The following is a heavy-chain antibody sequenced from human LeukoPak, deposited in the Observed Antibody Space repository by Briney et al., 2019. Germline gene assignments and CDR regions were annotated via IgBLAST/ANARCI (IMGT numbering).Heavy chain of an antibody. Sequence: GGSLRLSCAASGFTFSSYAMSWVRQAPGKGLEWVSAISGNGGSAYYADSVKGRFTISRDNSKNTLYLQMNSLRAEDTAVYYCAKDEEDIVVVPAAINAFDIWGQGTMVTVSS. D-gene: IGHD2-2*01. V-gene: IGHV3-23*01. CDR2: ISGNGGSA. CDR3: AKDEEDIVVVPAAINAFDI. CDR1: GFTFSSYA. J-gene: IGHJ3*02.